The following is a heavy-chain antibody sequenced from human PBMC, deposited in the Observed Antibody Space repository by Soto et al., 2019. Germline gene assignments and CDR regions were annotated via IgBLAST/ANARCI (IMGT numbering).Heavy chain of an antibody. D-gene: IGHD6-13*01. Sequence: SETLSLTCTVSGGSISSGGYYWSWIRQHPGKGLEWIGYIYYSGSTYYNPSLKSRVTISVDTSKNQFSLKLSSVTAADTAVYYCARLQAAAGDNDLTFDYWGQGTLVTVS. CDR2: IYYSGST. J-gene: IGHJ4*02. V-gene: IGHV4-31*03. CDR3: ARLQAAAGDNDLTFDY. CDR1: GGSISSGGYY.